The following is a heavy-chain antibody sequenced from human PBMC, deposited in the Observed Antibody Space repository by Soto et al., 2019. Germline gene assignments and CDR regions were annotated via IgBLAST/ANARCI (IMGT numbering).Heavy chain of an antibody. CDR3: AKDTYGDYSLPSYDYYYYYRDV. CDR2: ISGRGGST. CDR1: GFTFSSYA. Sequence: EVQLLESGGGLVQPGGSLRLSCAASGFTFSSYAMSWVRQAPGKGLEWVSAISGRGGSTYYADSVKGRFTISRDNSKNTLNLQMTSLRAEDTAVYYCAKDTYGDYSLPSYDYYYYYRDVWGKGTTVTVSS. J-gene: IGHJ6*03. D-gene: IGHD4-17*01. V-gene: IGHV3-23*01.